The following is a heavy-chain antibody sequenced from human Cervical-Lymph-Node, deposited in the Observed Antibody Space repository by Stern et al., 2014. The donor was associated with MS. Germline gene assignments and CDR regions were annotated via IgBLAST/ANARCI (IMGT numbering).Heavy chain of an antibody. D-gene: IGHD3-22*01. CDR3: VHQRGGFYSDYYFDY. V-gene: IGHV2-5*02. CDR2: IYWDGHK. Sequence: QITLKESGPTLVKPTETLTLTCTFSGFSLDTNTVGVGWIRQPPGKALEWLALIYWDGHKRYNPSLRRKLHVTKDTSKNQVALTVTNVDPVDTATYYCVHQRGGFYSDYYFDYWGQGTLVAVSS. J-gene: IGHJ4*02. CDR1: GFSLDTNTVG.